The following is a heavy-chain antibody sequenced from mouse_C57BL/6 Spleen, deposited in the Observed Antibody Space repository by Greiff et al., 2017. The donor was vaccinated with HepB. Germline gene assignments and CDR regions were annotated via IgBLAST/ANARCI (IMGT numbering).Heavy chain of an antibody. CDR2: INPKYGIT. CDR3: ARAIKTRDWYFDV. CDR1: GYSFTDYN. D-gene: IGHD2-4*01. Sequence: VLLLQSGPELVKPGASVKISCKASGYSFTDYNMTWVKQSNGKSLEWVGVINPKYGITSYNQNFKGKATLTVDQSYNTTYMQLHRLTSKDSAVYYCARAIKTRDWYFDVWGTGTTVTVSS. V-gene: IGHV1-39*01. J-gene: IGHJ1*03.